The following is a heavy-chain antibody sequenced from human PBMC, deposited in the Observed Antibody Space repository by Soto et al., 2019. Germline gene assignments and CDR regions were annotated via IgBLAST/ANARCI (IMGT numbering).Heavy chain of an antibody. CDR1: GGSISSYY. J-gene: IGHJ6*03. Sequence: SETLSLTCTVSGGSISSYYWSWIRQPPGKGLEWIGYIYYSGSTNYNPSLKSRVTISVATSKNQFSLKLSSVTAADTAVYYCARATVTPFPYYYYMDVWGKGTTVTASS. CDR2: IYYSGST. D-gene: IGHD4-17*01. V-gene: IGHV4-59*01. CDR3: ARATVTPFPYYYYMDV.